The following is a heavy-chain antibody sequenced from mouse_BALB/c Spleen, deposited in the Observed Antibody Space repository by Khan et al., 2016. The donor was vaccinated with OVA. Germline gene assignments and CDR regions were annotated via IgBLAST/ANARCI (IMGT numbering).Heavy chain of an antibody. CDR2: IYPGDGDT. CDR3: ASHYGSYFDY. V-gene: IGHV1-87*01. CDR1: GYTFTRYW. Sequence: VQLQQSGAELARPGASVKLSCKASGYTFTRYWMQWVKQRPGQGLEWIGAIYPGDGDTKYTQKFKGKATLTADKSSSTAYMELSSLASEDSAVYYCASHYGSYFDYWGQGTTPTVSS. J-gene: IGHJ2*01. D-gene: IGHD2-1*01.